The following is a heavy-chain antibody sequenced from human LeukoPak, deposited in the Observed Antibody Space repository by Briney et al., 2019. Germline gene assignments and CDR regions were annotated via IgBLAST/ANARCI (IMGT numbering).Heavy chain of an antibody. CDR1: GFTFSSYA. D-gene: IGHD3-10*01. Sequence: GGSLRLSCAASGFTFSSYAMSWVRQAPGKGLEWVSAISGSGGSTYYADSVKGRFTISRDNSKNTLYLQMNSLRAEDTAVYYCAKDVKMVRGRGLDYWGQGTLVTVSS. V-gene: IGHV3-23*01. CDR3: AKDVKMVRGRGLDY. CDR2: ISGSGGST. J-gene: IGHJ4*02.